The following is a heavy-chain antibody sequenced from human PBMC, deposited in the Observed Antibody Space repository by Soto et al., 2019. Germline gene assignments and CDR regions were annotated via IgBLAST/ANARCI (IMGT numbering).Heavy chain of an antibody. CDR3: ARPEFCSSTSCYPFFDY. V-gene: IGHV1-18*01. Sequence: QVQLVQSGAEVKKPGASVKVSCKASGYTFITYGIGWVRQAPGQGLEWMGWISGYNGNTNYAQKFQGRVTMTTDTSASTAYMELRNLRSDDTGVYYCARPEFCSSTSCYPFFDYGGQGTLVTVSS. CDR1: GYTFITYG. D-gene: IGHD2-2*01. CDR2: ISGYNGNT. J-gene: IGHJ4*02.